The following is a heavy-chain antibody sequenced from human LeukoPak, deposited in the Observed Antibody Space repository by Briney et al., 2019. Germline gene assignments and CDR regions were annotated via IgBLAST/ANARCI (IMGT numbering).Heavy chain of an antibody. V-gene: IGHV4-59*04. CDR3: ARKSGYSSGWTWFDP. CDR1: GGSISGYY. CDR2: IYHSGST. Sequence: PSETLSLTCTVSGGSISGYYWNWIRQPPGKGLEWIGTIYHSGSTYYNPSLKSRVTMSVDTSKNEFFLKLDSVTAVDTAVYYCARKSGYSSGWTWFDPWGQGTLVTVSS. D-gene: IGHD6-19*01. J-gene: IGHJ5*02.